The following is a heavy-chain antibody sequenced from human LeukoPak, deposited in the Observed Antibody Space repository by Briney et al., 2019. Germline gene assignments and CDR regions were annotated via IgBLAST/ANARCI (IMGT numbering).Heavy chain of an antibody. CDR2: IYTRGST. V-gene: IGHV4-4*07. Sequence: PSETLSLTCTVSGGSINNYYWSWTRHPAGKGLEWIGRIYTRGSTNYNPSLKSRVTMSVDTSKNQFSLKLSSVTAADTAVYYCARGRYCSADICSGGDAFDIWGQGTMVSVSS. D-gene: IGHD2-15*01. CDR3: ARGRYCSADICSGGDAFDI. CDR1: GGSINNYY. J-gene: IGHJ3*02.